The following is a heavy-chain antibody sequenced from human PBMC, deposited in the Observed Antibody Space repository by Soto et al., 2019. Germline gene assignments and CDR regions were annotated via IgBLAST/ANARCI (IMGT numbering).Heavy chain of an antibody. CDR3: ARLAGSSNYYYYGMDV. V-gene: IGHV5-51*01. Sequence: GESLKISCKGSGYSFTTYWIGWVRQMPGNGLEWMGIMYPSDSYTSYSPSFQGHVTISADKSISTAYLQWSSLKASDTAMYYCARLAGSSNYYYYGMDVWGQGTTVTVSS. J-gene: IGHJ6*02. CDR2: MYPSDSYT. CDR1: GYSFTTYW. D-gene: IGHD2-2*01.